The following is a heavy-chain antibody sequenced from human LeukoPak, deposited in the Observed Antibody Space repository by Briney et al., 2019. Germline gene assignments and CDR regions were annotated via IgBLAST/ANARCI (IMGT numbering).Heavy chain of an antibody. CDR1: GFTFSSYS. CDR3: ARERITMVRGVKDAFDI. CDR2: ISSSSGLI. Sequence: PWGSLRLSCAASGFTFSSYSMNWVGQAPGKGLEWVSYISSSSGLIYYADSVKGRFTISRDNAKNSLYLQMNSLRAEDTAVYYCARERITMVRGVKDAFDIWGQGTMVTVSS. J-gene: IGHJ3*02. D-gene: IGHD3-10*01. V-gene: IGHV3-21*05.